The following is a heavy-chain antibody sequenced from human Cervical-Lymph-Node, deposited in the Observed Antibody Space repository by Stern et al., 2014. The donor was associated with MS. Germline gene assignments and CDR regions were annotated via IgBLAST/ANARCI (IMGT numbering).Heavy chain of an antibody. Sequence: EVQLVESGGGLVQPGGSLRLSCAASGFTFSSYWMSWVRQAPGKGLEWVANIKQDGSEKYYVDSVKGRFTISRDNANNSLYLQMNSLRAEDTAVYYCARDSTPGNYYYGMDVWGQGTTVTVSS. CDR2: IKQDGSEK. D-gene: IGHD1-14*01. CDR3: ARDSTPGNYYYGMDV. V-gene: IGHV3-7*01. CDR1: GFTFSSYW. J-gene: IGHJ6*02.